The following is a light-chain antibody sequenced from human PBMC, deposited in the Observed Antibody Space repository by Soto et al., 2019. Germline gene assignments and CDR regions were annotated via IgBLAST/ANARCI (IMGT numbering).Light chain of an antibody. Sequence: DIVMTQSPDSLAVSLGERATINCKSSQSVLYSSKNKNYLAWYQQKPGQPPKLLIYWASTRESGVPDRFSGSGSGTDFTLTIGSLQAEDVAVYFCQQYYTIPYTFGQGTKLEIK. CDR2: WAS. J-gene: IGKJ2*01. CDR1: QSVLYSSKNKNY. V-gene: IGKV4-1*01. CDR3: QQYYTIPYT.